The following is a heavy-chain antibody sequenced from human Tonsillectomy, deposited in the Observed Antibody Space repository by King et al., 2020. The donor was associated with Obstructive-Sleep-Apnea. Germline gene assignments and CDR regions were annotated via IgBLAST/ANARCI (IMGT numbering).Heavy chain of an antibody. CDR1: GFTFSSYA. CDR3: ASSARPYYYDSSISGGVY. CDR2: ISYDGSNK. V-gene: IGHV3-30*04. D-gene: IGHD3-22*01. J-gene: IGHJ4*02. Sequence: AQLVQSGGGVVQPGRSLRLSCAASGFTFSSYAMHWVRQAPGKGLEWVAVISYDGSNKYYADSVKGRFTISRDNSKNTLYLQMNSLRAEDTAVYYCASSARPYYYDSSISGGVYWGQGTLVTVSS.